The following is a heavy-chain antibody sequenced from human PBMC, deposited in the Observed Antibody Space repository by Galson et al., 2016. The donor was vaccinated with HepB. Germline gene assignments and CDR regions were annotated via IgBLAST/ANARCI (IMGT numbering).Heavy chain of an antibody. D-gene: IGHD3-9*01. CDR1: GGSISTFY. Sequence: SETLSLTCTVSGGSISTFYWSWIRQPPGKGLEWIGYVSYTGSTNFNPSLKSRVTISVDTSKNLFSLKLSSVTAADTAVYYCARILNVDWLPGNFDYWGQGTLVIVSS. V-gene: IGHV4-59*01. J-gene: IGHJ4*02. CDR2: VSYTGST. CDR3: ARILNVDWLPGNFDY.